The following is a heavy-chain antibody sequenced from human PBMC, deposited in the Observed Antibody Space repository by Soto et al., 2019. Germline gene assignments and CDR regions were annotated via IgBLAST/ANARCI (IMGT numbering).Heavy chain of an antibody. V-gene: IGHV3-23*01. D-gene: IGHD1-26*01. CDR3: ARDRATFDH. CDR2: ISGSGSNT. Sequence: GGSLRLSCAASGFTFTSYAMSWVRLTPGKGLEWVSAISGSGSNTFYADSVRGRFTISRDNSKNTVFLQMNNLRAEDTAVYFCARDRATFDHWGQGTRVTVSS. CDR1: GFTFTSYA. J-gene: IGHJ4*02.